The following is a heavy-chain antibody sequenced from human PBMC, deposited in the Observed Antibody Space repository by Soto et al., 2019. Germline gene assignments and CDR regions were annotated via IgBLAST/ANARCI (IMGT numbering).Heavy chain of an antibody. V-gene: IGHV3-73*02. J-gene: IGHJ3*02. CDR3: TRQSLLPPSALDI. CDR2: IRSKANSYAT. Sequence: EVQLVESGGGLVQPGGSLKLSCAASGFTFSGSAMHWVRQASGKGLEWVGRIRSKANSYATAYAASVKGRFTIYRDDSKNTAYLQMNSLTTEDTAVYYCTRQSLLPPSALDIWGQATMVTVSS. D-gene: IGHD2-21*01. CDR1: GFTFSGSA.